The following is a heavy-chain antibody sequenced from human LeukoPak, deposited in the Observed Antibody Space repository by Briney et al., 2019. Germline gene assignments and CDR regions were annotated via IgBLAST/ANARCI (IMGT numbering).Heavy chain of an antibody. CDR2: ISTSSSYI. V-gene: IGHV3-21*01. CDR3: ARDRDWNSGFDY. CDR1: GFTFSSYS. J-gene: IGHJ4*02. D-gene: IGHD1-7*01. Sequence: GGSLRLSCAASGFTFSSYSMKWVRQAPGKGLEWVSSISTSSSYIYYADSVKGRFTISGDNAKNSLYLQMNSLRADDTAVYYCARDRDWNSGFDYWGQGTLVTVSS.